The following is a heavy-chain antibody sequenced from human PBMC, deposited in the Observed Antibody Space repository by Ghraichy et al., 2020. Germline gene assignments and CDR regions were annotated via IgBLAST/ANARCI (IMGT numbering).Heavy chain of an antibody. V-gene: IGHV3-23*01. CDR3: AKDGAHLTRTYYDYVWGSYRYTAFDY. D-gene: IGHD3-16*02. J-gene: IGHJ4*02. CDR1: GFTFSSYA. CDR2: ISGSGGST. Sequence: GESLNISCAASGFTFSSYAMSWVCQAPGKGLEWVSVISGSGGSTYYADSVKGRFTISRDNSKNTLYLQMNSLRAEDTAVYYCAKDGAHLTRTYYDYVWGSYRYTAFDYWGQGTLVTVSS.